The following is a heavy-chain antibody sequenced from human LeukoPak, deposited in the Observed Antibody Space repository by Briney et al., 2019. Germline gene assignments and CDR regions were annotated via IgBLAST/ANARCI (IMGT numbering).Heavy chain of an antibody. CDR3: AKDMTDSSSWYGRYFQH. D-gene: IGHD6-13*01. V-gene: IGHV3-43*02. Sequence: PGGSLRLSCAASGFTFDDYAMHWGRQAPGKGLEWVSLISGDGGSTYYADSVKGRFTISRDNSKNSLYLQMNSLRTEDTALYYCAKDMTDSSSWYGRYFQHWGQGTLVTVSS. CDR2: ISGDGGST. J-gene: IGHJ1*01. CDR1: GFTFDDYA.